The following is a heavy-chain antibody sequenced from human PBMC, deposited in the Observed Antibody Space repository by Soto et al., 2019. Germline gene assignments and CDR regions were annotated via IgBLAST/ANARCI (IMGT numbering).Heavy chain of an antibody. J-gene: IGHJ4*02. Sequence: SETLSLTCTVSGGSISSYYWSWIRQPPGKGLEWIGYIYYSGSTNYNPSLKSRVTISVDTSKNQFSLKLSSVTAADTAVYYCARGAFSGWLDYWGQGTMVTVYS. CDR1: GGSISSYY. CDR2: IYYSGST. CDR3: ARGAFSGWLDY. D-gene: IGHD6-19*01. V-gene: IGHV4-59*01.